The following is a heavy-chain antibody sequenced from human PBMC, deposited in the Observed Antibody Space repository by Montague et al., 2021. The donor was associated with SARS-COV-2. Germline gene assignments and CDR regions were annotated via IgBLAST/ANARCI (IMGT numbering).Heavy chain of an antibody. J-gene: IGHJ6*03. V-gene: IGHV4-34*01. CDR3: ARLGDGAVPSPLLGVGPGYYYYYMDV. Sequence: SETLSLTCAVHGGSFSTYSWNWIRQPPGKGLEWIGEIHHGGSTNYNPSLKSRVTISADTSKNQFSLKLTSVAAADTAVYYCARLGDGAVPSPLLGVGPGYYYYYMDVWGKGTTVTVSS. CDR1: GGSFSTYS. CDR2: IHHGGST. D-gene: IGHD3-10*01.